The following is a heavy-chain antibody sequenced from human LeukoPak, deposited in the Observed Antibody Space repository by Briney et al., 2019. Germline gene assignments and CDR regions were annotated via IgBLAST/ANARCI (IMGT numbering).Heavy chain of an antibody. Sequence: SETLSLTCAVYGGSFSGYYWSWIRQPPGKGLEWIGEINHSGSTNYNPSLKSRVTISVDTSKNQFSLKLSSVTAADTAVYYCARAQAGLRSYPFDYWGQGTLVTVSS. CDR3: ARAQAGLRSYPFDY. J-gene: IGHJ4*02. CDR2: INHSGST. D-gene: IGHD3/OR15-3a*01. V-gene: IGHV4-34*01. CDR1: GGSFSGYY.